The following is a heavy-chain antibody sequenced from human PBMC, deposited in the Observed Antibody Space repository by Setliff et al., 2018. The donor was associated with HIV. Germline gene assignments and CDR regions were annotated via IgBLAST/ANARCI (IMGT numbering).Heavy chain of an antibody. CDR1: GDSITSSNHY. CDR2: IYTSGTT. J-gene: IGHJ4*02. CDR3: ARLIHTGLLYFDY. D-gene: IGHD2-8*02. V-gene: IGHV4-61*05. Sequence: PSETLSLTCTVSGDSITSSNHYWGWIRQPPGKGLEWIGYIYTSGTTEYNPSLDSRVTISVDTSRDQFSLNLRSVTAADTALYFCARLIHTGLLYFDYWGLGMLVTVSS.